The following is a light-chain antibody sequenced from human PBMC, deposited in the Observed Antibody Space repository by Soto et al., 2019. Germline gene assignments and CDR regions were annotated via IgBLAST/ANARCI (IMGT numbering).Light chain of an antibody. J-gene: IGKJ2*01. Sequence: EVVMTQSPLSLPVTLGQPASISCRSSQSLAYIDGNTYLSWFQQRPGQSPRRLIYKVSNRESGVPDRCSGSGSGTDFTMKISRVEAEDVGVYYCRQGTRWPPYTFGQGTKLEIK. V-gene: IGKV2-30*01. CDR3: RQGTRWPPYT. CDR2: KVS. CDR1: QSLAYIDGNTY.